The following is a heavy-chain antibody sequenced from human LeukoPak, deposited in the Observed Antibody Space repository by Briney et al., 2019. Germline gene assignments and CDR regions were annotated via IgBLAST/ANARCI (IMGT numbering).Heavy chain of an antibody. D-gene: IGHD6-19*01. Sequence: GGSLRLSCAASGFTFSSYAMSWVRQAPGKGLEWVSVIGGGGGSAHYGDSAKGRSTISRDNSESTLYLQMNSLRAEDTAVYYCAKSVAGINAPLDYWGQGTLVTVSS. V-gene: IGHV3-23*01. CDR3: AKSVAGINAPLDY. CDR1: GFTFSSYA. J-gene: IGHJ4*02. CDR2: IGGGGGSA.